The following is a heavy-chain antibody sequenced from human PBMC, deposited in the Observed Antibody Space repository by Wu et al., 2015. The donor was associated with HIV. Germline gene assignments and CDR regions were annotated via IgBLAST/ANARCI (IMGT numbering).Heavy chain of an antibody. J-gene: IGHJ5*02. V-gene: IGHV1-24*01. CDR2: FVPEDDET. CDR1: GSNLSKLS. D-gene: IGHD2-21*01. CDR3: VTNLIVSPGYNWFDP. Sequence: QVQLVQSGAEMKKPGASVRVSCKLSGSNLSKLSIHWVRQAPGKGLEWMGGFVPEDDETIYAQRFQGRVIMTEDTSTDTAYMQLRSLRSEDTAVYYCVTNLIVSPGYNWFDPWGQGTLVTVSS.